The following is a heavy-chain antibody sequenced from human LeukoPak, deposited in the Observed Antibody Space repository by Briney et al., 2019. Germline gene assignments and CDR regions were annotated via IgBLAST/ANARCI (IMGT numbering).Heavy chain of an antibody. CDR3: ARVSADYDFWSGYSQAWWFDP. Sequence: SETLSLTCTVSGYSISSGYYWGWIRQPPGKGLEWIGSIYHSGITYYNPSLKSRVTISADTPKNQFSLKLSSVTAADTAVYYCARVSADYDFWSGYSQAWWFDPWGQGTLVTVSP. D-gene: IGHD3-3*01. J-gene: IGHJ5*02. CDR1: GYSISSGYY. CDR2: IYHSGIT. V-gene: IGHV4-38-2*02.